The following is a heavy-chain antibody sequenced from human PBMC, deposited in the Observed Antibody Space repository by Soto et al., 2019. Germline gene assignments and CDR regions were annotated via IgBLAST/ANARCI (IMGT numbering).Heavy chain of an antibody. Sequence: ASVKVSCKASGCTFTDYFIHWVRQAPGQGFEWMGWINPKSRGTTYAQKFQGRVTMTRDTSNTTAYMELRGLRSDDTAIYYCARVTLRAGNWFDYWGQGTLVTVSS. CDR3: ARVTLRAGNWFDY. CDR1: GCTFTDYF. CDR2: INPKSRGT. J-gene: IGHJ5*01. V-gene: IGHV1-2*02.